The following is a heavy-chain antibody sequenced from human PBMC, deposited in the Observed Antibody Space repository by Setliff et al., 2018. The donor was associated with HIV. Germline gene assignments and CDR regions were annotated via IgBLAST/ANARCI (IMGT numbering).Heavy chain of an antibody. V-gene: IGHV4-31*03. Sequence: SETLSLTCTVSGGSISSGTYYWSWIRQHPGKGLEWIGYIYYGGSTNYNPSLKSRVTISVDTSKNQFSLELYSVTAADTAVYYCATHYGSGSYYNYWGQGMLVTVSS. CDR1: GGSISSGTYY. CDR2: IYYGGST. D-gene: IGHD3-10*01. CDR3: ATHYGSGSYYNY. J-gene: IGHJ4*02.